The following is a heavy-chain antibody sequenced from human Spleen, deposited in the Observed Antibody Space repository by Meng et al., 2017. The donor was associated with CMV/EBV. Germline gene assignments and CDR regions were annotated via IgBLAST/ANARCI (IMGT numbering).Heavy chain of an antibody. CDR1: GFSFSSYN. D-gene: IGHD3-3*01. V-gene: IGHV3-21*01. CDR2: ISSSHGYI. Sequence: GESLKISCAASGFSFSSYNMNWVRQAPGKGLEWVSSISSSHGYIFYADSVKGRFTISRDNAKNSLFLQMNSLRADDTAVYYCAKRMGSYYDFWTGYCFDYWGQGTLVTVSS. CDR3: AKRMGSYYDFWTGYCFDY. J-gene: IGHJ4*02.